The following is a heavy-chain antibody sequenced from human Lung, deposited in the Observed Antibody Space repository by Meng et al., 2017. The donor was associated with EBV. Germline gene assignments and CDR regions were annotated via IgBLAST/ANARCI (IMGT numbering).Heavy chain of an antibody. D-gene: IGHD1-1*01. CDR2: VYHRGDT. J-gene: IGHJ4*02. CDR3: GRDQGRQLINH. V-gene: IGHV4-4*02. CDR1: GDSISSDIW. Sequence: GQRGGAGPGLGKPSGTRSPTCRVSGDSISSDIWWSWVRQPPGKGLEWIGEVYHRGDTNYNPSLKSRVVISVDRSKNQFSLNLSSVTAADTAVYYCGRDQGRQLINHWGQGTLVTVSS.